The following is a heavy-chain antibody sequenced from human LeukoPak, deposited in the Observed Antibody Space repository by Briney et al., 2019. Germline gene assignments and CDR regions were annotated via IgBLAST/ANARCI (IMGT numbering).Heavy chain of an antibody. V-gene: IGHV1-69*13. CDR1: GGTFSSYA. Sequence: ASVKVSCKASGGTFSSYAISWVRQAPGQGLEWMGGIIPIFGAANYVQTVQGRVTITADESTSTAYMELSSLRSEDTAVYYCASPRYCTSTSCYVPFGSWGQGTLVTVSS. CDR2: IIPIFGAA. D-gene: IGHD2-2*01. J-gene: IGHJ5*01. CDR3: ASPRYCTSTSCYVPFGS.